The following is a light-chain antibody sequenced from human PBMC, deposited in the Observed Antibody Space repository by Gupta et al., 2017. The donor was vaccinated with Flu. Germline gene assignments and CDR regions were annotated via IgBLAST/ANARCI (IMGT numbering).Light chain of an antibody. CDR1: SSDVGGYNY. CDR3: CSDAGSYTLV. CDR2: DVS. V-gene: IGLV2-11*01. J-gene: IGLJ3*02. Sequence: QSALTQPRSVSGSPGPSVTISCTGTSSDVGGYNYVYWYQQHPSKAPKLMIYDVSKRPAGVPDRFSGSKSGNTASLTISGLQAEDEDDYYCCSDAGSYTLVFGGGTKLTVL.